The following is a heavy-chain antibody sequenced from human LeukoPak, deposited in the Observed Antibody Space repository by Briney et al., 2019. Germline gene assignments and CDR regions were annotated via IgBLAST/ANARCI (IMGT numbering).Heavy chain of an antibody. CDR3: ANGMTTVTPFDY. CDR1: GFTFSSYG. J-gene: IGHJ4*02. D-gene: IGHD4-11*01. CDR2: IRYDGSNK. Sequence: TGGSLRLSCAASGFTFSSYGMHWVRQAPGKGLEWVAFIRYDGSNKYYADSVKGRFTISRDNSKNTLYLQMNSLRAEDTAVYYCANGMTTVTPFDYWGQGTLVTVSS. V-gene: IGHV3-30*02.